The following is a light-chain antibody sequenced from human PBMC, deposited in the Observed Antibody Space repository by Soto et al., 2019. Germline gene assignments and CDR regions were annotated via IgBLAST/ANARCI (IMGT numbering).Light chain of an antibody. CDR2: GAS. Sequence: EIVLTQSPGTLSLSPGERATLSCRASQSVSSTYLAWYQQKPGQAPSLLIDGASRRATDIPDRFSGSGSGTDLTLTISRLETEDFAGYYCQQDERSPTTFGGGTKVAIK. CDR3: QQDERSPTT. CDR1: QSVSSTY. V-gene: IGKV3-20*01. J-gene: IGKJ4*01.